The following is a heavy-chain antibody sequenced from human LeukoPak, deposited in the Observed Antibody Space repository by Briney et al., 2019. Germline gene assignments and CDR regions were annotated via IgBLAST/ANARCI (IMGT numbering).Heavy chain of an antibody. CDR1: GYSISSGYY. D-gene: IGHD3-16*02. Sequence: SETLSLTCTVSGYSISSGYYWGWIRQPPGKGLEWIGSIYHSGSTYYNPSLKSRVTISVDTSKNQFSLKLSSVTAADTAVYYCASAYLNPYDYVWGSYRSRGGYYFDYWGQGTLVTVSS. CDR3: ASAYLNPYDYVWGSYRSRGGYYFDY. CDR2: IYHSGST. V-gene: IGHV4-38-2*02. J-gene: IGHJ4*02.